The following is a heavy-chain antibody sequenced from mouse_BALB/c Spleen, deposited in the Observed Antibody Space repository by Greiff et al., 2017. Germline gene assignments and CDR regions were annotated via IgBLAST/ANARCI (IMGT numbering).Heavy chain of an antibody. CDR3: ARTYYGNPYYAMDY. Sequence: LLESGAELAKPGASVKMSCKASGYTFTSYWMHWVKQRPGQGLEWIGYINPSTGYTEYNQKFKDKATLTADKSSSTAYMQLSSLTSEDSAVYYCARTYYGNPYYAMDYWGQGTSVTVSS. D-gene: IGHD2-10*01. V-gene: IGHV1-7*01. CDR2: INPSTGYT. CDR1: GYTFTSYW. J-gene: IGHJ4*01.